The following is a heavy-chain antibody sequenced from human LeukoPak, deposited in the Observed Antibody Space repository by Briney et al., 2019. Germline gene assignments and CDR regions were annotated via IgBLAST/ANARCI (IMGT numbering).Heavy chain of an antibody. J-gene: IGHJ4*02. Sequence: GGSLRLSCAASGFSFSDYHMSWIRQAPGKGLEWVSYITASGYTSYYADSVKGRFTISRDKAKNSLYLRMNSLRAEDTALYYCARGGSSGYYYGLDYWGQGTLVTVSS. CDR2: ITASGYTS. D-gene: IGHD3-22*01. CDR3: ARGGSSGYYYGLDY. V-gene: IGHV3-11*04. CDR1: GFSFSDYH.